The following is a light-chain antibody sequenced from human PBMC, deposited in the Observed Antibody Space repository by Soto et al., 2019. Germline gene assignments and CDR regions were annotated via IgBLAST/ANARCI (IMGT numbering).Light chain of an antibody. V-gene: IGKV3-20*01. CDR1: QSVSSS. CDR3: QRYDGSST. J-gene: IGKJ1*01. Sequence: VLSQSPATLSVCPGDTATLSCRASQSVSSSLAWYQQKPGQAPRLLIYGASSRATGIPDRFSGSGSGTDFTLTISTLEPDDFAVYYCQRYDGSSTFGQGTKADIK. CDR2: GAS.